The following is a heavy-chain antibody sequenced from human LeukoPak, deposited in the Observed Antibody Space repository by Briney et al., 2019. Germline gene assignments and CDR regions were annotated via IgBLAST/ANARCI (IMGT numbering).Heavy chain of an antibody. CDR2: ISYDGSNK. CDR3: AKDLDHPGYYGMDV. Sequence: GGSLRLSCAASGFTFSSYGMHWVRQGPGKGLEWVAVISYDGSNKYYADSVKGRFTISRDNSKNTLYLQMNSLRAEDTAVYYCAKDLDHPGYYGMDVWGQGTTVTVSS. J-gene: IGHJ6*02. V-gene: IGHV3-30*18. CDR1: GFTFSSYG. D-gene: IGHD1-14*01.